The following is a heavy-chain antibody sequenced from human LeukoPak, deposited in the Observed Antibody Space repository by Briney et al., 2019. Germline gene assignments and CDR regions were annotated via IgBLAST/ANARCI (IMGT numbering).Heavy chain of an antibody. D-gene: IGHD3-22*01. J-gene: IGHJ4*02. CDR2: IRYDGSNK. CDR3: AKGLDYYYDSSGSHFDY. Sequence: GGSLRLSCAASGFTFSSYGMHWVRQAPGKGLEWVAFIRYDGSNKYYADSVKGRFTISRDNSKNTLYLQMNSLRAEDTAVYYCAKGLDYYYDSSGSHFDYWGQGTLVTVSS. V-gene: IGHV3-30*02. CDR1: GFTFSSYG.